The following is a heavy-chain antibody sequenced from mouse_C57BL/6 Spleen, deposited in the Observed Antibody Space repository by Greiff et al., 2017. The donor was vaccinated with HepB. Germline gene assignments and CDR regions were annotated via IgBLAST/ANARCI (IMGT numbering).Heavy chain of an antibody. V-gene: IGHV5-6*02. J-gene: IGHJ4*01. CDR3: ARRGDYGDYAMDY. Sequence: EVKLVESGGDLVKPGGSLKLSCAASGFTFSSYGMSWVRQTPDKRLEWVATISSGGSYTYYPDSVKGRFTISRDNAKNTLYLQMSSLKSEDTAMYYCARRGDYGDYAMDYWGQGTSVIVSS. CDR1: GFTFSSYG. D-gene: IGHD2-4*01. CDR2: ISSGGSYT.